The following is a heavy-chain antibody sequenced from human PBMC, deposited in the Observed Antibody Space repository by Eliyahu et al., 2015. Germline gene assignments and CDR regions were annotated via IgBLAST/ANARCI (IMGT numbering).Heavy chain of an antibody. Sequence: EVQLVESGGGLIQPGGSLRLSCAASGFTVXSXSMXWVRQAPGKVLEWLSVMYNGGATYYADSVKGRFTISRDNSKNTLYLQMNSLRADDTAVYYCARDLGAYKRAFDYWGQGTLVTVSS. CDR1: GFTVXSXS. CDR3: ARDLGAYKRAFDY. J-gene: IGHJ4*02. V-gene: IGHV3-53*01. D-gene: IGHD3-16*01. CDR2: MYNGGAT.